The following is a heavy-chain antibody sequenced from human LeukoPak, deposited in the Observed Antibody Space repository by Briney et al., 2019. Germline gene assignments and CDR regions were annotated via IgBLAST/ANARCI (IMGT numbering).Heavy chain of an antibody. V-gene: IGHV3-23*01. CDR2: ISDSGGST. D-gene: IGHD3-10*01. J-gene: IGHJ6*02. CDR1: GFTFSNYA. CDR3: AKVPYYDYDSGRPPFMDV. Sequence: PGGSLRLSCAASGFTFSNYAMSWVRQAPGKGLEWVSTISDSGGSTYYADSVKGRFTISRDNSKNTLYLQMSSLRAEDTAIHYCAKVPYYDYDSGRPPFMDVWGQGTTVAVSS.